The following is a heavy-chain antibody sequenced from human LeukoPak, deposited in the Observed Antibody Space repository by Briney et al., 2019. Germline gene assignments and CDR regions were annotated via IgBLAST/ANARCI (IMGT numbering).Heavy chain of an antibody. CDR3: ARGSGYYGSGSYYPR. Sequence: SETLSLTCAGYGGSFSGYYWSWIRQPPGKGLEWIGEINHSGSTNYNPPLNSRVTISVETSKNHFSLKLSSVTAADTAVYYCARGSGYYGSGSYYPRWGQGTLVTVSS. V-gene: IGHV4-34*01. CDR2: INHSGST. CDR1: GGSFSGYY. D-gene: IGHD3-10*01. J-gene: IGHJ4*02.